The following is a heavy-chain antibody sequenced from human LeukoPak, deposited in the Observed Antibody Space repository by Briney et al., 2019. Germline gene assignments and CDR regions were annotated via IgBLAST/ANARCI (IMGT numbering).Heavy chain of an antibody. V-gene: IGHV4-34*01. CDR1: GFTFSDYY. CDR3: ARGQKYRSGYTVTELGSGYFGY. Sequence: GSLRLSCAASGFTFSDYYMSCIRQPPGKGLEWIGEINHSGSTSYNPSLKSRVTISVDTSKNQFSLRLSSVTAADTAVYYCARGQKYRSGYTVTELGSGYFGYWGQGPLVTVSS. J-gene: IGHJ4*02. D-gene: IGHD5-18*01. CDR2: INHSGST.